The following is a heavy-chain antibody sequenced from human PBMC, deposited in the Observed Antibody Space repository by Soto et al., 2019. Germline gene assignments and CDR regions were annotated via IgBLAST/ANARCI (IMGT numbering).Heavy chain of an antibody. Sequence: GGSLRLSCAASGFTFSSYGMHWVRQAPGKGLEWVAVISYDGSNKYYADSVKGRFTISRDNSKNTLYLQMNSLRAEDTAVYYCAGSSNSEGVDAFDIWGQGTMVTVSS. CDR3: AGSSNSEGVDAFDI. D-gene: IGHD3-10*01. CDR2: ISYDGSNK. J-gene: IGHJ3*02. CDR1: GFTFSSYG. V-gene: IGHV3-30*03.